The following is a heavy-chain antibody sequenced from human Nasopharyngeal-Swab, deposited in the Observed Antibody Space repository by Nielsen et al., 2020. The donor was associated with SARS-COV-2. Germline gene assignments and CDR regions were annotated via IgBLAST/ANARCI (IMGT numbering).Heavy chain of an antibody. J-gene: IGHJ6*02. D-gene: IGHD6-13*01. CDR3: ARDRGRIAAAGTLRYYYGMDV. CDR2: IYSGGST. V-gene: IGHV3-66*01. Sequence: ETLSLTCAASGFTVSSNYMSWVRQAPGKGLEWVSVIYSGGSTYYADSVKGRFTISRDNSKNTLYLQMNSLRAEDTAVYYCARDRGRIAAAGTLRYYYGMDVWGQGTTVTVSS. CDR1: GFTVSSNY.